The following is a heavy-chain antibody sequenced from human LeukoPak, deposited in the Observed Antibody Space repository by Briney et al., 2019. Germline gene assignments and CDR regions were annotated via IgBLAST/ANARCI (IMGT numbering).Heavy chain of an antibody. CDR3: ARNTPEDAFDV. J-gene: IGHJ3*01. CDR2: ISSSGRTI. Sequence: PGGSLRLSCAASGFSFSTYEMNWVRQAPEKGLEWVSYISSSGRTIYYADSVKGRFTISRDNAKNSLYLQINSLRAEDTAVYYCARNTPEDAFDVWGQGTMVTVSS. CDR1: GFSFSTYE. V-gene: IGHV3-48*03.